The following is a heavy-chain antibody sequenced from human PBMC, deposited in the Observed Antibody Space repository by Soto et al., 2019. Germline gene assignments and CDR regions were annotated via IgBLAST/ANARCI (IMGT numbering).Heavy chain of an antibody. CDR3: ARGVAGSGFDL. D-gene: IGHD6-19*01. CDR1: GDSVSSNTAA. V-gene: IGHV6-1*01. Sequence: SQTLSLTCAISGDSVSSNTAAWNWIRSSPSRGLEWLGRTYYRSNWRHDYAVSVKSRITVNPDTSKNHFSLQLNSVTPDDTAVYYCARGVAGSGFDLWGQGSLVTVSS. CDR2: TYYRSNWRH. J-gene: IGHJ4*02.